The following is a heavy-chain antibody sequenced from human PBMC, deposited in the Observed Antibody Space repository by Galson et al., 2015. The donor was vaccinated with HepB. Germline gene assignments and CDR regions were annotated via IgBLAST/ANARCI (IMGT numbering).Heavy chain of an antibody. V-gene: IGHV1-46*01. CDR3: AGGDRSGWFCKF. CDR2: INPTDGFT. D-gene: IGHD6-19*01. Sequence: SVKVSCKASGYTFTSNYIHWVRQAPGQGLEWVGIINPTDGFTSYAQKFQGRVTMTRDTSTSTVYMELSSLRSEDTAVYYCAGGDRSGWFCKFWGPGTLVTVSS. J-gene: IGHJ4*02. CDR1: GYTFTSNY.